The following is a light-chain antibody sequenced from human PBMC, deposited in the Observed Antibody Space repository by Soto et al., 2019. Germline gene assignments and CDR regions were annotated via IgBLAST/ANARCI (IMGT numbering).Light chain of an antibody. Sequence: QSVLTQPPSVSAAPGQKVTISCSGRSSNIGDNFVAWYQQLPGAAPQLLIYDDDKRPSGIPDRFSGSKSGTSATLGISGLQTGDEADYYCGAWENSLSARLFGGGTKLTVL. V-gene: IGLV1-51*01. J-gene: IGLJ2*01. CDR2: DDD. CDR1: SSNIGDNF. CDR3: GAWENSLSARL.